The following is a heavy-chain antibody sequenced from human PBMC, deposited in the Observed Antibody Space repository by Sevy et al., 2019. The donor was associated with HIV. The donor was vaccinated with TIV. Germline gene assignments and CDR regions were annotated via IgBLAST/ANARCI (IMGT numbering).Heavy chain of an antibody. CDR1: GYTLTELS. CDR2: FDPEDGET. V-gene: IGHV1-24*01. Sequence: ASVKVSCKVSGYTLTELSTHWVRQAPGKGLEWMGGFDPEDGETIYAQKFQGRVTMTEDTSTDTAYMELSSLRSEDTAVYYCATSSSCVNWFDPWGQGTLVTVSS. J-gene: IGHJ5*02. CDR3: ATSSSCVNWFDP. D-gene: IGHD6-6*01.